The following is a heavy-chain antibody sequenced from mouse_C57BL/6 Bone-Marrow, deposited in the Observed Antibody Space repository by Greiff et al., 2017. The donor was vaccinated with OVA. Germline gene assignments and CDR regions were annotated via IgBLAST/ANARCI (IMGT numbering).Heavy chain of an antibody. J-gene: IGHJ2*02. V-gene: IGHV5-6*01. D-gene: IGHD2-13*01. CDR1: GFTFSSYG. CDR3: ARHVTYYFDY. CDR2: ISSGGSYN. Sequence: EVQLQESGGDLVKPGGSLKLSCAASGFTFSSYGMSWVRQTPDKRLEWVATISSGGSYNYYPDSVKGRFTISRYNAKNTLYLQMSSLNSEDTAMYYCARHVTYYFDYWGQGTSLTVSS.